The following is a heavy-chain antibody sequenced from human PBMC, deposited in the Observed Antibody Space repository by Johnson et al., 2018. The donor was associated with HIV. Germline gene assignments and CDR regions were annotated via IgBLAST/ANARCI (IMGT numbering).Heavy chain of an antibody. CDR3: ARESRDGPNLRAFDI. CDR2: IGKVSDT. J-gene: IGHJ3*02. V-gene: IGHV3-13*01. D-gene: IGHD5-24*01. Sequence: VLLVESGGTLAKPAWSPRLSCAASGFIFRSYDMHWVRQTAGKGLEWVSAIGKVSDTYYSDSVKGRFSMSRENVKNSLYLQMNNLRAGDTAVYFCARESRDGPNLRAFDIWGQGTMVTVSS. CDR1: GFIFRSYD.